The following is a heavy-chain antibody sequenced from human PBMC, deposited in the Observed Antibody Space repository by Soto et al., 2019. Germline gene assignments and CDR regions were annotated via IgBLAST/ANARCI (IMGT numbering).Heavy chain of an antibody. CDR2: IIPIFGTA. CDR3: SALYSSSWYNYYYGMDV. D-gene: IGHD6-13*01. CDR1: GGTFSSYA. V-gene: IGHV1-69*06. J-gene: IGHJ6*02. Sequence: SVKVSCKASGGTFSSYAISWVRQAPGQGLEWMGGIIPIFGTANYAQKFQGRVTITADKSTSTAYMELSSLRSEDTAVYYCSALYSSSWYNYYYGMDVWGQGTTVIVSS.